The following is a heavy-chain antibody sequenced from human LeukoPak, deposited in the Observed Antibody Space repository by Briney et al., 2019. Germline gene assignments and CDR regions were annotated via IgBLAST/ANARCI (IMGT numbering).Heavy chain of an antibody. D-gene: IGHD2-21*01. J-gene: IGHJ4*02. V-gene: IGHV1-46*03. CDR3: ARAQHIVVVMGVIRY. CDR2: INPSGGST. Sequence: ASVKVSCKASGYTFTGYYMHWVRQAPGHGLEWMGIINPSGGSTSYAQKFQGRVTMTRDTSTSTVYMELSSLRSEDTAVYYCARAQHIVVVMGVIRYWGQGTLVTVSS. CDR1: GYTFTGYY.